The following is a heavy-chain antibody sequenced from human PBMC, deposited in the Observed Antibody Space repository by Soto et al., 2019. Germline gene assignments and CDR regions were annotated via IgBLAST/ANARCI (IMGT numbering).Heavy chain of an antibody. CDR2: IIPLLSTS. CDR1: GGPFSNDI. D-gene: IGHD5-12*01. J-gene: IGHJ4*02. CDR3: ARDSPIGSTFSGYDAIDY. V-gene: IGHV1-69*08. Sequence: QVQLEQSGAEVKKPGSSVRVSCKASGGPFSNDIITWVRQAPGQGLEWMGRIIPLLSTSTYAQNFQGRLTITADRSTGTAYMDLKNRTSADPAVYYCARDSPIGSTFSGYDAIDYWGQGTRITVSS.